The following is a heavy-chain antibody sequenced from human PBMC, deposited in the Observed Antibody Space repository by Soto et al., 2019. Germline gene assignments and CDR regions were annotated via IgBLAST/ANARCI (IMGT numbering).Heavy chain of an antibody. CDR3: ARGLSGSYATNHFQH. D-gene: IGHD1-26*01. V-gene: IGHV4-59*01. Sequence: QVQLQESGPGLVKPSETLSLTCTVSGGSISSYYWSWIRQPPGKGLEWIGYIYYSGSTNYNPSLKSRVPISVDTSKNQSSLKLSSVTAADTAVYYCARGLSGSYATNHFQHWGQGTLVTVSS. CDR2: IYYSGST. J-gene: IGHJ1*01. CDR1: GGSISSYY.